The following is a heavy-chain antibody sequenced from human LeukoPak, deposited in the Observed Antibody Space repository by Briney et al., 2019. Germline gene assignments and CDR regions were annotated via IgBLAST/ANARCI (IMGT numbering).Heavy chain of an antibody. CDR1: GFTFSSYA. CDR2: ISYDGSNK. Sequence: GGPLRLSCAASGFTFSSYAMHWVRQAPGKGLEWVAVISYDGSNKYYADSVKGRFTISRDNSKNTLYLQMNSLRAEDTAVYYCARDEIVGVFSNFDYWGQGTLVTVSS. D-gene: IGHD1-26*01. J-gene: IGHJ4*02. CDR3: ARDEIVGVFSNFDY. V-gene: IGHV3-30-3*01.